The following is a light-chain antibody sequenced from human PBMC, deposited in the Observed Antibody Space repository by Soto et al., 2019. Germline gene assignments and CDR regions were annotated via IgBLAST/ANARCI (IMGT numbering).Light chain of an antibody. CDR1: GSDIGAYNY. J-gene: IGLJ1*01. CDR3: SSFTTSYFYV. CDR2: GVT. V-gene: IGLV2-14*01. Sequence: QSVLTQPASVSGSPGQSITISCTGSGSDIGAYNYVSWYQQHPGKAPKLLIHGVTRRPSGVSSRFSASKSAYTASLTISGLQAEDEANYYCSSFTTSYFYVFGPGTKGTV.